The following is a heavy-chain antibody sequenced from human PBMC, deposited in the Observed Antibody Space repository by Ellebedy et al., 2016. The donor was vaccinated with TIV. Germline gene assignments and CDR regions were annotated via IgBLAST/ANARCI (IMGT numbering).Heavy chain of an antibody. J-gene: IGHJ6*03. CDR2: INPNSGGT. CDR3: ARDLGQYYDFWSGYWDYYYYMDV. D-gene: IGHD3-3*01. Sequence: ASVKVSCXASGYTFTGYYMHWVRQAPGQGLEWMGWINPNSGGTNYAQKFQGRVTMTRDTSISTAYMELSRLRSDDTAVYYCARDLGQYYDFWSGYWDYYYYMDVWGKGTTVTVSS. V-gene: IGHV1-2*02. CDR1: GYTFTGYY.